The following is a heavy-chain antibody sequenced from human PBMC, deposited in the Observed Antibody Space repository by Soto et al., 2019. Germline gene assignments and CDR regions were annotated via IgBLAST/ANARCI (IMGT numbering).Heavy chain of an antibody. D-gene: IGHD3-9*01. CDR3: ARGGNYDILTDYYSSGAFDI. J-gene: IGHJ3*02. V-gene: IGHV1-69*02. CDR1: GGTFSSYT. CDR2: IIPILGIA. Sequence: QVQLVQSGAEVKKPGSSVKVSCKASGGTFSSYTISWVRQAPGQGLEWMGRIIPILGIANYAQKFQGRVTITADKSTSTAYMELSSLRSEDTAVYYCARGGNYDILTDYYSSGAFDIWGQGTMVTVSS.